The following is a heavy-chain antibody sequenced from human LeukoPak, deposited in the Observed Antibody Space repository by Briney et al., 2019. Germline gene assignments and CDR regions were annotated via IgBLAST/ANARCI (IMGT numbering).Heavy chain of an antibody. J-gene: IGHJ2*01. CDR2: IYYTGST. CDR3: ARVKSGSWYFDL. CDR1: GGSISNYY. V-gene: IGHV4-59*01. Sequence: SEILSLTCTVSGGSISNYYWSWIRQPPGKGLEWIGYIYYTGSTNYNPSLNSRVTISVDTSKNQFSLKLSSVTAADTAVYYCARVKSGSWYFDLWGRGTLVTVSS.